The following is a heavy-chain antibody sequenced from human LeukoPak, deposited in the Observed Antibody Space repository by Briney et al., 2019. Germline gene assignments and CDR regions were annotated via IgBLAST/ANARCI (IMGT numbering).Heavy chain of an antibody. V-gene: IGHV3-23*01. CDR3: GSDPNGDYVGALGY. J-gene: IGHJ4*01. CDR1: GFTFSSYA. Sequence: GGSLRLSCTDSGFTFSSYALAWVRPAPGKGLEWVAAVTSRGVGTHYADSVKGRFTISRDNSKNTIYLQMNSLRAEDTAIYYCGSDPNGDYVGALGYWGRGTLVTVSS. CDR2: VTSRGVGT. D-gene: IGHD4-17*01.